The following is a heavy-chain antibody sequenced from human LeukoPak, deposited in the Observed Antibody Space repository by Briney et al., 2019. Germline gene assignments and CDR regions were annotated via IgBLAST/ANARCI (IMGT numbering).Heavy chain of an antibody. CDR2: INTDGSST. D-gene: IGHD1-26*01. CDR1: GFTFSSYW. CDR3: ARGYSGTYRVDY. V-gene: IGHV3-74*01. Sequence: GGSLRLSCAASGFTFSSYWMHWVRQAPGKGLVWVSRINTDGSSTDYADSVKGRFTISRDNAKNTLYLQMNSLRAEDTAVYYCARGYSGTYRVDYWGQGTLVTVSS. J-gene: IGHJ4*02.